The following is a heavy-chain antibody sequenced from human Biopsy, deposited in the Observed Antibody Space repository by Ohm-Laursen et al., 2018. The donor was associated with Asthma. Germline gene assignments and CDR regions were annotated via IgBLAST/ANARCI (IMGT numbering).Heavy chain of an antibody. Sequence: GSLRLSCAASGLTFSSYSMNWVRQAPGKGLEWVSYISSSSSTIYYADSVKGRFTISRDNAKNSLYLQMNSLRDEDTAVYYCARFKRGYSYGYAGVFDYWGQGTLVTVSS. D-gene: IGHD5-18*01. V-gene: IGHV3-48*02. CDR3: ARFKRGYSYGYAGVFDY. CDR1: GLTFSSYS. J-gene: IGHJ4*02. CDR2: ISSSSSTI.